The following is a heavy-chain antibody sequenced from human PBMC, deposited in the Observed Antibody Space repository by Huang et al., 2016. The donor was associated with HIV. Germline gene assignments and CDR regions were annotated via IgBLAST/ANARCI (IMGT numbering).Heavy chain of an antibody. CDR2: IEYSGST. Sequence: QVQLQESGPGLVKPSETLSLTCTVSGGSISTHYWSWIRQPPGTGLEWIGSIEYSGSTNYSPARKSRVTILLDTSKNQFSLRVNSVTAADTAMYYCARDHHDFWRGYRRMYFFDHWGQGTLVTVSS. J-gene: IGHJ4*02. V-gene: IGHV4-59*11. D-gene: IGHD3-3*01. CDR3: ARDHHDFWRGYRRMYFFDH. CDR1: GGSISTHY.